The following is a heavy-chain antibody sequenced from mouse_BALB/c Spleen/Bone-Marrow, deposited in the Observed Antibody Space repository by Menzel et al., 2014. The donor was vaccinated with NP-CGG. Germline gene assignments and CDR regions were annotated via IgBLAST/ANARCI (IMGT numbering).Heavy chain of an antibody. V-gene: IGHV14-3*02. D-gene: IGHD1-1*01. CDR1: DFNIKDTY. CDR3: ATYYYGRSLFAF. Sequence: EVQLVESGAELVKPGASLKLSCTASDFNIKDTYIHWVKQRPEQGLEWIGRIDPANGNTKYDPKFQVKATITADTSSNTTYLQLSSLTSEDTAVYYCATYYYGRSLFAFWGQGTLVTVSA. J-gene: IGHJ3*01. CDR2: IDPANGNT.